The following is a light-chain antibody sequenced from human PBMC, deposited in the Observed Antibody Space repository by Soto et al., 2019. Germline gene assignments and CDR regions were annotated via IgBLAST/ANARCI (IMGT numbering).Light chain of an antibody. CDR2: DAS. CDR3: QHYGSSPGLT. Sequence: EIVLTQSPGTLSLSPGERATLFCRGSQIFTSSSIAWHQQKPGQAPRLLIYDASSRATGIPDRFSGSGSGTDFTLTISRLESEDSAVYYCQHYGSSPGLTFGGGTKVDI. J-gene: IGKJ4*01. CDR1: QIFTSSS. V-gene: IGKV3-20*01.